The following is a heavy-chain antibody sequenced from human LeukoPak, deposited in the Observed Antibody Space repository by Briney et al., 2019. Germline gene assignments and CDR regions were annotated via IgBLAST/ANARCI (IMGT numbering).Heavy chain of an antibody. CDR2: INPNSGGT. Sequence: ASVKVSCKASGDTFTGYYMHWVRQAPGQGLEWMGWINPNSGGTNYAQKFQGRVTMTRDTSISTAYMELSRLRSDDTAVYYCARDRAARTPYYYYMDVWGKGTTVTVSS. CDR1: GDTFTGYY. V-gene: IGHV1-2*02. CDR3: ARDRAARTPYYYYMDV. D-gene: IGHD6-6*01. J-gene: IGHJ6*03.